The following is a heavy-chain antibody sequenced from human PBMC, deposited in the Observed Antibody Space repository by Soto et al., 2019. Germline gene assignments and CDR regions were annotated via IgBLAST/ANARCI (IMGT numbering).Heavy chain of an antibody. J-gene: IGHJ4*02. CDR3: ARHLCSGGSCYYFDT. CDR1: GGSISSSSYY. Sequence: PSETLSLTCTVSGGSISSSSYYWGWIRQPPGKGLEWIGSIYYSGSTYYNPSLKSRVTISVDTSKNQFSLKLSSVTAADTAVYYCARHLCSGGSCYYFDTWGQGALVTVSS. V-gene: IGHV4-39*01. CDR2: IYYSGST. D-gene: IGHD2-15*01.